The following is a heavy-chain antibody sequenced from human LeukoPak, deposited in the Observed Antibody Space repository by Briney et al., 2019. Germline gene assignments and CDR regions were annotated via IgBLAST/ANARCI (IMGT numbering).Heavy chain of an antibody. V-gene: IGHV3-23*01. CDR1: GFIFSNYA. D-gene: IGHD6-19*01. Sequence: GSLRLSCAASGFIFSNYAMSWVRQAPGKGPEWVSAVNGSGDTTYYADSVKGRFTISRDNSKNTMYLEMNSLRAEDTAVYYCAKDLRAVAGRGPFDYWGQGTLVTVSS. J-gene: IGHJ4*02. CDR2: VNGSGDTT. CDR3: AKDLRAVAGRGPFDY.